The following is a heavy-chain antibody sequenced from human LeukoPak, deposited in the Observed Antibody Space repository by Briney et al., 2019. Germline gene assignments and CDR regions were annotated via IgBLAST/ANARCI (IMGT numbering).Heavy chain of an antibody. V-gene: IGHV4-59*01. Sequence: SETLSLTCSVSGASIGSYYWIWIRQPPGKGPEWLGTIYYSGNTKYNSSLKSRVSILADTSNNRFSLRLSSVTAADTAVYYCAREGLTTIGVVDVWGKGTTVTVSS. D-gene: IGHD1-1*01. CDR3: AREGLTTIGVVDV. CDR2: IYYSGNT. J-gene: IGHJ6*04. CDR1: GASIGSYY.